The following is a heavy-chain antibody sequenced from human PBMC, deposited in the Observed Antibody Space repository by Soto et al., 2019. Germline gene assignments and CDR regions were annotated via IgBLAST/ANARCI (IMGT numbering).Heavy chain of an antibody. CDR2: IYYSGTT. D-gene: IGHD3-9*01. V-gene: IGHV4-28*01. CDR3: ARIDRQGPIDY. J-gene: IGHJ4*02. CDR1: GYSISSSNW. Sequence: QVQLQESGPGLVKPSDTLSLTCAVSGYSISSSNWWGWIRQPPGKGLEWIGYIYYSGTTYYTPSLNSRFTLSVDTSTTQFSLELTSVTAVDTAVYSCARIDRQGPIDYWGQGTLVTVSS.